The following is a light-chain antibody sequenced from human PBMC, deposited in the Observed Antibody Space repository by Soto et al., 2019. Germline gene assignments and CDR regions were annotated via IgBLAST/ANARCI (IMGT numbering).Light chain of an antibody. V-gene: IGLV1-44*01. J-gene: IGLJ2*01. CDR3: AAWDVSLVV. Sequence: QPVLTQPPSASGTPGQRVTISCSGSGSNIGTNTVIWYQQLPGAAPKLLIYSDNQRPSGVPDRFSGSKSGTSASLAISGLQSEDEADYYCAAWDVSLVVFGGGTKVTVL. CDR1: GSNIGTNT. CDR2: SDN.